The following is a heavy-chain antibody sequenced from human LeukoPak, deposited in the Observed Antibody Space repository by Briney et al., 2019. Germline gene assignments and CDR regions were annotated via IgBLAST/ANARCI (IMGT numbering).Heavy chain of an antibody. CDR1: GGSINSTSYY. Sequence: PSETLSLTCTVSGGSINSTSYYWSWIRQPPGKGLEWIGEINHSGSTNYNPSLKSRVTISVDKSKNQFSLKLSSVTAADTAVYYCARGVRLQRSSYNWFDPLGQGTLVTVSS. CDR3: ARGVRLQRSSYNWFDP. CDR2: INHSGST. J-gene: IGHJ5*02. V-gene: IGHV4-39*07. D-gene: IGHD6-6*01.